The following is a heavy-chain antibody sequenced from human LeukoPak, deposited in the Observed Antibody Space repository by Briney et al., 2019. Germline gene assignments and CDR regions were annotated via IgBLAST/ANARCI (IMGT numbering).Heavy chain of an antibody. Sequence: ASVKVSCKASGYTFTSYGISWVRQAPGRGLEWMGWISAYNGNTNYAQKLQGRVTMTTDTSTSTAYMELRSLRSDDTAVYYCASSMVRGVIIMAYYFDYWGQGTLVTVSS. D-gene: IGHD3-10*01. J-gene: IGHJ4*02. CDR1: GYTFTSYG. CDR3: ASSMVRGVIIMAYYFDY. CDR2: ISAYNGNT. V-gene: IGHV1-18*01.